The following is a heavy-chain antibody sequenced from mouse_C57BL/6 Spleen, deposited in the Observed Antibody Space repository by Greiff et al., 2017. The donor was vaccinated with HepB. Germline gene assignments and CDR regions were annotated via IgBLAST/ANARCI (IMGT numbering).Heavy chain of an antibody. V-gene: IGHV3-6*01. CDR3: ARGTHYYGCSYGVAY. CDR1: GYSITSGYY. D-gene: IGHD1-1*01. Sequence: ESGPGLVKPSQSLSLTCSVTGYSITSGYYWNWIRQFPGNKLEWMGYISYDGSNNYNPSLKNRISITRDTSKNQFFLKLNSVTTEDTATYFCARGTHYYGCSYGVAYRGQGTLGTVSA. J-gene: IGHJ3*01. CDR2: ISYDGSN.